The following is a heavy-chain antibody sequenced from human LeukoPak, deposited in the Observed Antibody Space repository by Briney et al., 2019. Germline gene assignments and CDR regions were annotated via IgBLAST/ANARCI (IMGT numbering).Heavy chain of an antibody. V-gene: IGHV3-7*01. CDR1: GFIFSTYW. CDR2: IKYDGSEK. J-gene: IGHJ4*02. D-gene: IGHD2-21*02. Sequence: GGSLRLSCAASGFIFSTYWMTWVRQAPGKGLEWVATIKYDGSEKFHVGSVRGRFTISRDNAKNSLYLQMNSLTAEDTAVYYCVRESFSRGDFNWGQGTLVSVSS. CDR3: VRESFSRGDFN.